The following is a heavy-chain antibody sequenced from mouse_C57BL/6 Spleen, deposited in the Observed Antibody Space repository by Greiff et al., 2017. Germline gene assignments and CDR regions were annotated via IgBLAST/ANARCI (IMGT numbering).Heavy chain of an antibody. V-gene: IGHV5-6*01. D-gene: IGHD1-1*01. CDR1: GFTFSSYG. CDR2: ISSGGSYT. J-gene: IGHJ2*01. Sequence: EVKLMESGGDLVKPGGSLKLSCAASGFTFSSYGLSWVRQTPDKRLEWVATISSGGSYTYYPDSVKGRFTISRANAKNTLYLQMSSLKSEDTAMYYCARQSYYYGIDYWGQGTTLTVSS. CDR3: ARQSYYYGIDY.